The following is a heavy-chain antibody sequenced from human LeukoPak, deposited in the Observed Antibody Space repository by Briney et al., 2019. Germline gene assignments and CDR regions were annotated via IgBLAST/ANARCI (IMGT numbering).Heavy chain of an antibody. CDR1: GFTFSSYS. J-gene: IGHJ4*02. CDR2: ISTSGNTI. CDR3: SAFGGVL. D-gene: IGHD3-16*01. V-gene: IGHV3-48*04. Sequence: PGGSLRLSCAASGFTFSSYSMNWVRQAPGKGLEWVSFISTSGNTIYYADSVKGRFTISRDNAKNSLYLQMNSLRAEDTAVYYCSAFGGVLWGQGTLVSVSS.